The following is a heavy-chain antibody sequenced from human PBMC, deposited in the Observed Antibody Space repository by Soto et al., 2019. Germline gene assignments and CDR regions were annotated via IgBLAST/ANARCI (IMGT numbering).Heavy chain of an antibody. CDR1: GFSLSTSGVG. Sequence: QITLKESGPTLVKPTQTLTLTCTFSGFSLSTSGVGVGWIRQPPGKALEWLALIYWDDDKRYSPSLKSRLTITKATXIHXVXPTMTNMDPVDTATYYCAHPSTYYYGSGSTFDAFDIWGQGTMVTVSS. V-gene: IGHV2-5*02. CDR3: AHPSTYYYGSGSTFDAFDI. D-gene: IGHD3-10*01. J-gene: IGHJ3*02. CDR2: IYWDDDK.